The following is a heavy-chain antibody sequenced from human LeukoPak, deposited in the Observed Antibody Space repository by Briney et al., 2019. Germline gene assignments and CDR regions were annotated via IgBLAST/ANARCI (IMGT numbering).Heavy chain of an antibody. CDR1: GGSFSGYY. CDR3: ARQTVRALQDYYYMDV. CDR2: INHSGST. V-gene: IGHV4-34*01. D-gene: IGHD4-17*01. Sequence: SETLSLTCAVYGGSFSGYYWSWIRQPPGKGLEWIGEINHSGSTNYNPSLKSRVTISVDTSKNQFSLKLSSVTAADTAVYYCARQTVRALQDYYYMDVWGKGTTVTVSS. J-gene: IGHJ6*03.